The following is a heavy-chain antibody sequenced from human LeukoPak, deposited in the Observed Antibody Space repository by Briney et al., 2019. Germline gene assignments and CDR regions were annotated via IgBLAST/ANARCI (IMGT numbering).Heavy chain of an antibody. D-gene: IGHD6-13*01. CDR2: IKQDGSEK. CDR3: ATTSYSSSWYTYYYYYMDV. J-gene: IGHJ6*03. V-gene: IGHV3-7*01. CDR1: GFTFSSYW. Sequence: GGSRRLSCAASGFTFSSYWMSWVRQAPGKGLEWVANIKQDGSEKYYVDSVKGRFTISRDNAKNSLYLQMNSLRAEDTAVYYCATTSYSSSWYTYYYYYMDVWGKGTTVTISS.